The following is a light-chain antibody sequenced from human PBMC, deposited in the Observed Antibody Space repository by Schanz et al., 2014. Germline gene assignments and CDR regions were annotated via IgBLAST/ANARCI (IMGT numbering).Light chain of an antibody. CDR2: DVS. J-gene: IGLJ1*01. CDR3: SSYTRSAIFV. V-gene: IGLV2-14*01. CDR1: SSDVGGYIY. Sequence: QSVLTQPASVSGSPGQSITISCTGTSSDVGGYIYVSWYQQDPGKAPKLMIFDVSNRPSGVPNRFSGSKSDNTASLTISGLQAEDEADYYCSSYTRSAIFVFGTGTKLTV.